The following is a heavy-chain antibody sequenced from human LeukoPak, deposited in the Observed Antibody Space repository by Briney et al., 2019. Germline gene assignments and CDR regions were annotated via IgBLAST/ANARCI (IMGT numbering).Heavy chain of an antibody. CDR1: GFPFSSYN. CDR3: ARRPYSDTSGRLSDV. CDR2: IGSSGSPT. J-gene: IGHJ6*02. Sequence: QAGGSLRLSCAASGFPFSSYNMNWVRQAPGKGREWISYIGSSGSPTLYADSVGGIFTISRDNAKNSLYLQMNSLRDEDTAVYFCARRPYSDTSGRLSDVWGQGTTVTVSS. V-gene: IGHV3-48*02. D-gene: IGHD3-22*01.